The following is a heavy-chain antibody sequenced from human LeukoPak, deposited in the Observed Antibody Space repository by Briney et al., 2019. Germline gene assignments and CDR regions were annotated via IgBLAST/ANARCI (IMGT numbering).Heavy chain of an antibody. Sequence: PSETLSLTCTVSGGSISSGGYYWSWIRQHPGKGLEWIGYIYYSGNTNYNPSLKSRVTISVDTPKNQFSLKLNSVTAADTAVYYCARVRYCSTNRCYDREFDNWGQGTLVTVSS. V-gene: IGHV4-61*08. CDR1: GGSISSGGYY. CDR2: IYYSGNT. J-gene: IGHJ4*02. D-gene: IGHD2-2*01. CDR3: ARVRYCSTNRCYDREFDN.